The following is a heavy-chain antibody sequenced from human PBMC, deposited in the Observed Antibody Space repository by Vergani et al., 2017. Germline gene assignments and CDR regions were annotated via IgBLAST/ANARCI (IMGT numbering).Heavy chain of an antibody. J-gene: IGHJ4*02. V-gene: IGHV3-15*01. CDR1: GFSFSNAW. CDR3: TTLSPNWAHG. D-gene: IGHD7-27*01. Sequence: EVQLVESGGGLVKPGGSLRLSCAASGFSFSNAWMTWVRKGPGKGLEWVGRIKSQIDGGTTDYAAPVKGRFTISRDDSTNILYLHMNSLKTEDTAVYYCTTLSPNWAHGWVQGTLVNVSS. CDR2: IKSQIDGGTT.